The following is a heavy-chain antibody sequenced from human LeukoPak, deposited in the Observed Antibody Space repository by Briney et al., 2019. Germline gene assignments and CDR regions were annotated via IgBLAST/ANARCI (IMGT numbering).Heavy chain of an antibody. CDR2: INHSEST. D-gene: IGHD3-22*01. J-gene: IGHJ4*02. Sequence: SETLSLTCAVYGGSFSGYYWSWIRHPPGKGREWIVEINHSESTNYNPSLKSRVTISVDKSKNQFSLKVSSETAADTAVYYCARAPYYYDSSGYYSYWGEGTVVSVFS. V-gene: IGHV4-34*01. CDR3: ARAPYYYDSSGYYSY. CDR1: GGSFSGYY.